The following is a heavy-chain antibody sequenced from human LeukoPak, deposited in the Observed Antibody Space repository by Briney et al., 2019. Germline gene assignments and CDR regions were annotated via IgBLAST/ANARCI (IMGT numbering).Heavy chain of an antibody. J-gene: IGHJ4*02. Sequence: PSQTLSLTCTVSGGSISSGDYYWGWIRQPPGKGLEWIGSIYHSGSTYYNPSLKSRVTISVDTSKNQFSLKLSSVTAADTAVYYCARDLGGYMVPLYYFDYWGQGTLVTVSS. CDR3: ARDLGGYMVPLYYFDY. CDR2: IYHSGST. V-gene: IGHV4-39*07. CDR1: GGSISSGDYY. D-gene: IGHD5-12*01.